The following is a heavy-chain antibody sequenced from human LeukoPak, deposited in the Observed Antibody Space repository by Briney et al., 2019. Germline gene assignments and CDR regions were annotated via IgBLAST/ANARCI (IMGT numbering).Heavy chain of an antibody. CDR2: IYYSGST. J-gene: IGHJ5*01. D-gene: IGHD2-8*01. CDR3: ARSNGFAAIDS. Sequence: SETLSLTCTVSGGSISSSSYYWGWIRQPPGKGLEWIGSIYYSGSTYYNPSLKSRVTISVDTSKNQFSLKLSSVTAADTAVYYRARSNGFAAIDSWAHGILVTVSS. V-gene: IGHV4-39*07. CDR1: GGSISSSSYY.